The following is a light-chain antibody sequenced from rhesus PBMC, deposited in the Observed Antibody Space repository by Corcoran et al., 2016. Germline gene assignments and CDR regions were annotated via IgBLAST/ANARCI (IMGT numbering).Light chain of an antibody. V-gene: IGKV1-32*01. CDR2: YAN. CDR3: QQYKSRPLT. J-gene: IGKJ4*01. Sequence: DIQMTQSPSSLSASVGDRVTITCRASQGMSSSLNWYQQKPGKAPKLLIYYANRLESGDPSRFRGSGTGTEFTLTITSLQPEDFGTYDCQQYKSRPLTVGGGTKVDI. CDR1: QGMSSS.